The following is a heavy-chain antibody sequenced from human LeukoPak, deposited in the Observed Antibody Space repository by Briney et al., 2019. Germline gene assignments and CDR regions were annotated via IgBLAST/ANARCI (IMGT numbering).Heavy chain of an antibody. Sequence: SETLSLTCTVSGGSISSYYWSWIRQPAGKELEWIGRIYSSGSTNYNPSPKSRVTMSVDTSKNQFSLKLSSVTAADTAVYYCARVIAAAFYYYMDVWGKGTTVTISS. CDR1: GGSISSYY. CDR2: IYSSGST. V-gene: IGHV4-4*07. D-gene: IGHD6-13*01. J-gene: IGHJ6*03. CDR3: ARVIAAAFYYYMDV.